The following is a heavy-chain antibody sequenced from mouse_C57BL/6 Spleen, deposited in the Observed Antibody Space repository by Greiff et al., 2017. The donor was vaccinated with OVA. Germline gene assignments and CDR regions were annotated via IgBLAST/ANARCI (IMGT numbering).Heavy chain of an antibody. J-gene: IGHJ2*01. V-gene: IGHV2-9-1*01. CDR2: IWTGGGT. D-gene: IGHD1-1*01. CDR1: GFSLTSYA. CDR3: ARNDYGSSYVYFDY. Sequence: VQLQESGPGLVAPSQSLSITCTVSGFSLTSYAISWVRQPPGKGLEWLGVIWTGGGTNYNSALKSRLSISKDNSKSQVFLKMNSLQTDDTARYYCARNDYGSSYVYFDYWGQGTTLTVSS.